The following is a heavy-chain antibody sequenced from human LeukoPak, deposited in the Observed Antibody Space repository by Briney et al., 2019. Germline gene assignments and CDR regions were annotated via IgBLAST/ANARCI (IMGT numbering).Heavy chain of an antibody. V-gene: IGHV4-30-4*07. D-gene: IGHD5-12*01. CDR2: LYYSGST. J-gene: IGHJ3*02. CDR1: GGSFSSGDYS. Sequence: SETLSLTCAVSGGSFSSGDYSWSWIRQPPGKGLEWIGYLYYSGSTYYNPSLKSRVTISVDTSKNQFSLKLSSVTAADTAVYYCARDSQDIVATMVYAFDIWGQGTILTVSS. CDR3: ARDSQDIVATMVYAFDI.